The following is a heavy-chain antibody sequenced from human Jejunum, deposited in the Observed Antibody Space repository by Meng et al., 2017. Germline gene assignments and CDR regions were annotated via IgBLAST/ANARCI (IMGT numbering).Heavy chain of an antibody. D-gene: IGHD2-15*01. CDR1: GGTFNTYA. J-gene: IGHJ4*02. Sequence: QVQLVQSGAEVKKPGSSVKVSCEVSGGTFNTYAISWVRQAPGQGLEWMGGIIPIFDTPNYAQKFQDRVTITADASTSTAYMELNGLISEDTALYYCARGAVVATTYYFDSWGQGTLVTVSS. V-gene: IGHV1-69*01. CDR2: IIPIFDTP. CDR3: ARGAVVATTYYFDS.